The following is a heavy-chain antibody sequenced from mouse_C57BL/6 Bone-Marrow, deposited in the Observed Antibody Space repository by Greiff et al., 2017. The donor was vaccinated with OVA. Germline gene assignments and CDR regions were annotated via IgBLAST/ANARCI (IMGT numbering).Heavy chain of an antibody. CDR1: GYSFTGYF. Sequence: VQLQQSGPELVKPGDSVKISCKASGYSFTGYFMNWVMQSHGKSLEWIGRINPYNGDTFYNQKFKGKATLTVDESSSTAHMELRSLTSEDSAVYYCASENFYYGSSFFAYWGQGTLVTVSA. D-gene: IGHD1-1*01. V-gene: IGHV1-20*01. CDR2: INPYNGDT. CDR3: ASENFYYGSSFFAY. J-gene: IGHJ3*01.